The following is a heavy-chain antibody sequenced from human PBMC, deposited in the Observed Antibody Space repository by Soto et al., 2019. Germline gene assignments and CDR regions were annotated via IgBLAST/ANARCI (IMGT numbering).Heavy chain of an antibody. CDR1: GYTFTSYV. J-gene: IGHJ4*02. D-gene: IGHD3-3*01. Sequence: GASVKVSCKASGYTFTSYVISWVRQAPGQGLEWMGWISAYNGNTNYAQKLQGRVTMTTDTSTSTAYMELRSLRSDDTAVYYCAREGITIFGVVMQYYFDYWGQGTLVTVSS. V-gene: IGHV1-18*01. CDR2: ISAYNGNT. CDR3: AREGITIFGVVMQYYFDY.